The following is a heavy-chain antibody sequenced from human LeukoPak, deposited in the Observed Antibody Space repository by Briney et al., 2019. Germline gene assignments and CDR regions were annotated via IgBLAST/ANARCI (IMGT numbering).Heavy chain of an antibody. CDR2: IWFDGSKE. CDR3: ARVIGVTEGWGYFDY. D-gene: IGHD2-21*02. CDR1: GFTFSSYG. Sequence: PGGSLRLSCAASGFTFSSYGMHWVRQAPGKGLEWVAVIWFDGSKEYYADSAKGRFTISRDNPKNTVYLQMNSLRVEDTAVYYCARVIGVTEGWGYFDYWGQGALVTVSS. V-gene: IGHV3-33*01. J-gene: IGHJ4*02.